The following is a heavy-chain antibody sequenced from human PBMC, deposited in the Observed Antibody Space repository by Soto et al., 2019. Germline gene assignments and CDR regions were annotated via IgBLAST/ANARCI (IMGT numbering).Heavy chain of an antibody. V-gene: IGHV4-31*02. J-gene: IGHJ4*02. D-gene: IGHD2-15*01. CDR3: ARDCRSFGSGGSCYAFDY. CDR2: IYYSGST. Sequence: SETLCLTWTVSGGSISSFFYYWSWIRQHPGKGLEWIGYIYYSGSTYYNPSLKSRVTISVGTSKNQFSLKLSSVTAADTAVYYCARDCRSFGSGGSCYAFDYWGQGTLVTVSS. CDR1: GGSISSFFYY.